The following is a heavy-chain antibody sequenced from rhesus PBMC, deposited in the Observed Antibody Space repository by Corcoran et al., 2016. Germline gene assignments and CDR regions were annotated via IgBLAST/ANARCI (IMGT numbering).Heavy chain of an antibody. J-gene: IGHJ4*01. Sequence: QVQLQESGPGLVKPSETLSLTCAGSGGSFSSYWWSWIRQPPGKGLDWIGEINGNGGSTNYNPDLKSRCTSSKGAFKKQCSLKRCSVNGADTAVYYWARSLVGYSSWCDYWGQGVLVTVSS. D-gene: IGHD6-13*01. CDR3: ARSLVGYSSWCDY. V-gene: IGHV4-80*01. CDR2: INGNGGST. CDR1: GGSFSSYW.